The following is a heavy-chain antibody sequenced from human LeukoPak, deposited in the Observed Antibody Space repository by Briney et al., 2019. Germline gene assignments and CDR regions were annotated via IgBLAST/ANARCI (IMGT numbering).Heavy chain of an antibody. D-gene: IGHD6-19*01. CDR2: IWYDGSNK. J-gene: IGHJ4*02. CDR1: GFTFSSYG. CDR3: ARAAVADYFDY. V-gene: IGHV3-33*01. Sequence: GGSLRLSCAASGFTFSSYGMHWVRQAPGKGLEWVVFIWYDGSNKYYADSVKGRFTISRDNSKNTLYLQMNSLRAEDTAVYYCARAAVADYFDYWGQGTLVTVSS.